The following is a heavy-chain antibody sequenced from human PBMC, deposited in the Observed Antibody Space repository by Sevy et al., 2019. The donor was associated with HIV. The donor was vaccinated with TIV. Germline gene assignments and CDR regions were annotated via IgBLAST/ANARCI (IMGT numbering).Heavy chain of an antibody. D-gene: IGHD3-10*01. CDR3: ARIGMGQTYGTPPWY. J-gene: IGHJ4*02. V-gene: IGHV3-30-3*01. CDR2: MSYDGGNK. Sequence: GGSLRLSCAVSGFTFSRYAMHWVRQAPGKGLEWVAVMSYDGGNKYYADSVKGRFTISRDNSKNTLFLHMNRLRAEDTAVYYCARIGMGQTYGTPPWYWGQGTLVTVSS. CDR1: GFTFSRYA.